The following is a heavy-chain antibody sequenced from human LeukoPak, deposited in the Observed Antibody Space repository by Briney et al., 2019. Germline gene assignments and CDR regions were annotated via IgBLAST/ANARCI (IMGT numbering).Heavy chain of an antibody. CDR1: GGSISSGGYS. D-gene: IGHD2-15*01. Sequence: PSETLSLTCTVSGGSISSGGYSWSWIRQHPGKGLEWIGYIYHRGSTNYNPSLKSRVTISVDTSKNQFSLKLSSVTAADTAVYYCARRMGFGPDWFDPWGQGTLVTVSS. CDR2: IYHRGST. CDR3: ARRMGFGPDWFDP. V-gene: IGHV4-31*03. J-gene: IGHJ5*02.